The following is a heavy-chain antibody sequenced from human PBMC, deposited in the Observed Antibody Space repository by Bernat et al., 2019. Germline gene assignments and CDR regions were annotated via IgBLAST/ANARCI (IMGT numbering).Heavy chain of an antibody. CDR1: GGSVSSGSYY. D-gene: IGHD3-10*01. Sequence: QVQLQESGPGLVKPSETLSLTCTVSGGSVSSGSYYWSWIRQPPGKGLEWIGYIYYSGSINYNPSLKSRVTISVDKSKNQFSLKLSSVTAADTAVYYCARGGSGSYSRGDAFDIWGQGTMVTVSS. CDR2: IYYSGSI. J-gene: IGHJ3*02. CDR3: ARGGSGSYSRGDAFDI. V-gene: IGHV4-61*01.